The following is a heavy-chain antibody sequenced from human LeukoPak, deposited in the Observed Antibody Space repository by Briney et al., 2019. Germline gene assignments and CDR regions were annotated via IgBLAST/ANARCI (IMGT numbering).Heavy chain of an antibody. CDR1: GGSNSSYY. CDR3: ARDGGGGSSWY. D-gene: IGHD6-13*01. CDR2: IYYSGST. V-gene: IGHV4-59*01. J-gene: IGHJ4*02. Sequence: SETLSLTCTVSGGSNSSYYWSWIRQPPGKGLEWIGYIYYSGSTNYNPSLKSRVTISVDTSKNQFSLKLSSVTAADTAVYYCARDGGGGSSWYWGQGTLVTVSS.